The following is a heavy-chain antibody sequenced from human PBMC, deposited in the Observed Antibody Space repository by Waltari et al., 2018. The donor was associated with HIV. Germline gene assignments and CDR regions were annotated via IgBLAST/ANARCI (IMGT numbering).Heavy chain of an antibody. D-gene: IGHD5-18*01. V-gene: IGHV4-4*02. CDR2: IYHRGST. CDR3: ARFHSYGLGRKYYFDY. CDR1: GGSIRSSNW. J-gene: IGHJ4*02. Sequence: QVQLQESGPGLVKPSGTLSLTCAVSGGSIRSSNWWSWVGQPQGKGLEWIGEIYHRGSTNYNPSLKSRVTISVDKSKNQFSLKLSSVTAADTAVYYCARFHSYGLGRKYYFDYWGQGTLVTVSS.